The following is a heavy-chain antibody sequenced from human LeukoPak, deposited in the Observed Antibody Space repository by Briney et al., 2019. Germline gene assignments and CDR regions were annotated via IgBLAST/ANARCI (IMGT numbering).Heavy chain of an antibody. CDR2: MNPNSGNT. CDR3: AGGRSSSWLLFDY. D-gene: IGHD6-13*01. Sequence: ASVKVSCKASGYTFTSHDINWVRQATGQGLEWMGWMNPNSGNTGYAQKFQGRVTMTRNTSINTAYMELNSLKTEDTAVYYCAGGRSSSWLLFDYWGQGTLVTVSS. J-gene: IGHJ4*02. V-gene: IGHV1-8*01. CDR1: GYTFTSHD.